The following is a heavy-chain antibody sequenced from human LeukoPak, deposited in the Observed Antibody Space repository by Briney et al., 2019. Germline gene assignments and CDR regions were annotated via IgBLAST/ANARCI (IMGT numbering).Heavy chain of an antibody. CDR1: GYTFTSYD. J-gene: IGHJ4*02. Sequence: GASVKVSCKASGYTFTSYDINWVRQATGQGLEWMGWMNPNSGNTGYTQKFQGRVTITRNTSISTAYMELSSLRSEDTAVYYCARGSRRVAARRLYYFDYWGQGTLVTVSS. V-gene: IGHV1-8*03. CDR2: MNPNSGNT. CDR3: ARGSRRVAARRLYYFDY. D-gene: IGHD6-6*01.